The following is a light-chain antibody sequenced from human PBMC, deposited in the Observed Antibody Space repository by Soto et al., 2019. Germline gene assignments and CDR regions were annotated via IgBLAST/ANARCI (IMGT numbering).Light chain of an antibody. CDR1: QSVSSY. CDR3: QQRSNWRPAWT. Sequence: EVVWTQSPANLSLSKGERATLSCRASQSVSSYLAWYQQKPGQAPRLLIYDASNRATGIPARFSGSGSGTDFTLTISSLEPEDFAVYYCQQRSNWRPAWTFGQGTKVDIK. V-gene: IGKV3-11*01. CDR2: DAS. J-gene: IGKJ1*01.